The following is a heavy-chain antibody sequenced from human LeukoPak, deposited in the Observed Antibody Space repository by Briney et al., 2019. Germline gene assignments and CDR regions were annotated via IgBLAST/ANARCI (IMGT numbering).Heavy chain of an antibody. J-gene: IGHJ6*03. CDR1: GFTFDDYA. Sequence: QAGGSLRLSCAASGFTFDDYAMHWVRQAPGKGLEWVSGISWNSGSIGYADSVKGRFTISRDNAKNSLYLQMNSLRAEDMALYYCARGVDYSNSPYYYYYYMDVWAREPWSPSP. CDR2: ISWNSGSI. CDR3: ARGVDYSNSPYYYYYYMDV. D-gene: IGHD4-11*01. V-gene: IGHV3-9*03.